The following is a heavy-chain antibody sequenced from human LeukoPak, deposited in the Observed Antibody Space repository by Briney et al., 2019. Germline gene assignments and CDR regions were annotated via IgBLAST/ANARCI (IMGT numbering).Heavy chain of an antibody. J-gene: IGHJ3*02. Sequence: GGSLRLSCAASGFTFDDYAMHWVRQAPGKGLEWVSGISWNSGSIGYADSVKGRFTISRDNAKNSLYLQMNSLRAEDTALYYCAKDIGLFDAFDIWGQGTMVTVSS. V-gene: IGHV3-9*01. CDR1: GFTFDDYA. CDR2: ISWNSGSI. CDR3: AKDIGLFDAFDI. D-gene: IGHD2-21*01.